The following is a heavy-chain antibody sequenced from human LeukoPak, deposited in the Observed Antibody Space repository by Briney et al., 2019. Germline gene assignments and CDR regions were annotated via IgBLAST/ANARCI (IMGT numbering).Heavy chain of an antibody. D-gene: IGHD6-19*01. CDR2: INHSGST. CDR3: ARRGLIAVAANFDY. V-gene: IGHV4-34*01. CDR1: GGSFSGYY. Sequence: SETLSLTCAVYGGSFSGYYWSWIRQPPGKGLEWIGEINHSGSTNYNPSLKSRVTISVDTSKNQFSLKLSSVTAADTAVYYCARRGLIAVAANFDYWGRGTLVTVSS. J-gene: IGHJ4*02.